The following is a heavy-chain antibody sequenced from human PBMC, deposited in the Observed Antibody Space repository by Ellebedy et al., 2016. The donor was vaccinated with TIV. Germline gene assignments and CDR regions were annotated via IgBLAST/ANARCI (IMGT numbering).Heavy chain of an antibody. V-gene: IGHV1-69*04. D-gene: IGHD3-22*01. CDR2: IIPILGIA. J-gene: IGHJ3*02. CDR3: ARELRYYDSSGYYYDAFDI. Sequence: AASVKVSCKASGGTFSSYAISWVRQAPGQGLEWMGRIIPILGIANYAQKFQGRVTITADKSTSTAYMELSSLRSEDTAVYYCARELRYYDSSGYYYDAFDIWGQGTMVTVSS. CDR1: GGTFSSYA.